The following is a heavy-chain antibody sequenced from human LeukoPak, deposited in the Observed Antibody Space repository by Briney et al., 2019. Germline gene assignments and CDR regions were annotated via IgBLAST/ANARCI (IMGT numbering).Heavy chain of an antibody. J-gene: IGHJ4*02. V-gene: IGHV3-48*01. CDR1: GFTFSSYS. CDR3: ARARGFGVVITAAFDY. Sequence: GGSLRLSCAASGFTFSSYSMNWVRQAPGKGLEWVSYISSSSSTIYYADSVKGRFTISRDNAKNSLYLQMNSLRAEDTAVYYCARARGFGVVITAAFDYWGQGTLVTVSS. D-gene: IGHD3-3*01. CDR2: ISSSSSTI.